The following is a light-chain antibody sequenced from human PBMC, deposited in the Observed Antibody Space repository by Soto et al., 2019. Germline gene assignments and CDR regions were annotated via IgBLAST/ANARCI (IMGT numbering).Light chain of an antibody. Sequence: QSALTQPASVSGSPGQSITLSCTRTSSGVENYNLVSWYQHRPGEAPKLIIYEGSQQPSGVSDRFSGSKSGNTASLTISGLRTEDEADYYCSSYAGAVVFGGGTKLTVL. CDR2: EGS. J-gene: IGLJ2*01. CDR3: SSYAGAVV. CDR1: SSGVENYNL. V-gene: IGLV2-23*01.